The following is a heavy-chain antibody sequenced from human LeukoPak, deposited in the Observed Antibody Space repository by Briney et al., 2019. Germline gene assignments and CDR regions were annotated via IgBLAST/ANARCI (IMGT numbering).Heavy chain of an antibody. D-gene: IGHD1-14*01. CDR2: ISDSAWTI. J-gene: IGHJ3*02. Sequence: GGSLRLSCAASGFTFSTYSMNWVRQAPGKGPEWVSSISDSAWTIYDADSVKGRFTTSRDNAKNSLYLQMNSLRPEDTAVYFCTRDIRLTTDRDAFDIWGQGTMVTVSS. V-gene: IGHV3-21*01. CDR3: TRDIRLTTDRDAFDI. CDR1: GFTFSTYS.